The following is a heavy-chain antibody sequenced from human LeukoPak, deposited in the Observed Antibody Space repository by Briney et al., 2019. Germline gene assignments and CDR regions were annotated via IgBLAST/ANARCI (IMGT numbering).Heavy chain of an antibody. CDR1: GFTFSSYA. D-gene: IGHD2-15*01. Sequence: PGGSLRLSCAASGFTFSSYAMHWVRQAPGKGLEWVAVISYDGSNKYYADSVKGRFTISRDNSKNTLYLQMNSLRAEDTAVYYCTRGGSHYFFDYWGQGSLVTVSS. V-gene: IGHV3-30*14. J-gene: IGHJ4*02. CDR3: TRGGSHYFFDY. CDR2: ISYDGSNK.